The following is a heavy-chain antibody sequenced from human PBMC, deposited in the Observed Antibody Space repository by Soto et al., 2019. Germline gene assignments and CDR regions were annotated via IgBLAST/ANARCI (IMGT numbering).Heavy chain of an antibody. CDR3: ARGPNYGDYVIDY. J-gene: IGHJ4*02. Sequence: QVQLVESGGGVVQPGRSLRLSCAASGFSFKSRGMHWVRQAPGKGLEWVALIWYDGSNKYHEDSVKGRFTISRDNSENTLYLQMNSLRAEDTAVYYCARGPNYGDYVIDYWGRGTLVTVSS. CDR1: GFSFKSRG. CDR2: IWYDGSNK. D-gene: IGHD4-17*01. V-gene: IGHV3-33*01.